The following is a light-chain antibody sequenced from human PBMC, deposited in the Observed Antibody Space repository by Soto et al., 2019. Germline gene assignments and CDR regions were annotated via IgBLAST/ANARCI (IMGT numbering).Light chain of an antibody. CDR3: QQYNSYST. Sequence: DIQMTQSPSTLSASVGDRVTITCRASQSISSWLVWYQQKPGKAPKLLIYDASSLESGVPSRFSGSGSGTEFPLTISSLQPDDFATYYCQQYNSYSTFGQGTKLEIK. J-gene: IGKJ2*01. CDR1: QSISSW. CDR2: DAS. V-gene: IGKV1-5*01.